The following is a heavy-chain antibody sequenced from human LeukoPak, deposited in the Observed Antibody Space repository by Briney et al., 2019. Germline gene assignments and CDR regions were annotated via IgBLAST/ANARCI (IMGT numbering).Heavy chain of an antibody. V-gene: IGHV6-1*01. CDR1: GDSLSSNSAA. CDR3: ARSAGHFDY. J-gene: IGHJ4*02. Sequence: SQTLSLTFAISGDSLSSNSAAWNWIRQSPSRGLEWLGSTYYRSKWHNDYTLSVKSRITINPDTSKNQFSLQLNSVTPEDMAVYYCARSAGHFDYWGQGTLVTVSS. CDR2: TYYRSKWHN.